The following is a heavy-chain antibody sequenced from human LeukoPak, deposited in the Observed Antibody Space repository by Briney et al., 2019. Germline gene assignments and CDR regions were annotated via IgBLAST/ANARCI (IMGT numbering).Heavy chain of an antibody. J-gene: IGHJ6*03. CDR3: ARESSYYGSGSYYYYYYLDV. CDR1: GFTFSSYE. CDR2: ITNSGSTI. V-gene: IGHV3-48*03. D-gene: IGHD3-10*01. Sequence: GGSLRLSCAASGFTFSSYEMNWVRQAPGQGLEWVSYITNSGSTIYYADSVKGRFTISRDNAKNSLYLQMNSLRAEDTAVYYCARESSYYGSGSYYYYYYLDVWGKGTTVTISS.